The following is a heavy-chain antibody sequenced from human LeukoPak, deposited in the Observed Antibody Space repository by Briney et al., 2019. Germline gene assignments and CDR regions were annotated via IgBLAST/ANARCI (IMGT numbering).Heavy chain of an antibody. Sequence: SETLSLTCTVSGGSISSYYWSWIRQPPGKGLEWIGYIYYSGSTNYNPSLKSRVTISVDTSKNQFSLMLTSVTAADTAVYYCGRGVNWIDPWGQGTLVTVSS. CDR2: IYYSGST. V-gene: IGHV4-59*01. CDR3: GRGVNWIDP. J-gene: IGHJ5*02. CDR1: GGSISSYY. D-gene: IGHD3-16*01.